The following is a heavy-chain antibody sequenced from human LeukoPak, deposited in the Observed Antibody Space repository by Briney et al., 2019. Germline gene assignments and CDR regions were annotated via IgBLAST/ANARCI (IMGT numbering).Heavy chain of an antibody. D-gene: IGHD6-13*01. CDR3: ARVYTGSSWDYYYYMDV. Sequence: PSQTLSLTCTVSGGSISGNYYWSWIRQPAGKGLEWIGRISPSGSTKYNPSLKSRVTISVDTSKNQFSLRLRSLTAADTAVYYCARVYTGSSWDYYYYMDVWGKGTTVTVSS. V-gene: IGHV4-61*02. CDR2: ISPSGST. J-gene: IGHJ6*03. CDR1: GGSISGNYY.